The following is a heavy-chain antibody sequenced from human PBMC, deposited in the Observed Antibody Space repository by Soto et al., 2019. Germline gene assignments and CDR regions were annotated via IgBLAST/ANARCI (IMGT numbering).Heavy chain of an antibody. CDR3: ARVAEKELAGTSFFDY. D-gene: IGHD6-19*01. V-gene: IGHV1-69*01. CDR2: LVPLFGTP. J-gene: IGHJ4*02. Sequence: QVQLVQSGAEVKKTGSSVRVSCKASGGSFTTHSITWMRQAPGQGLEWMGGLVPLFGTPNYAQKFQDRLTITADEATSTAYMELSSLRSEDTAVYYCARVAEKELAGTSFFDYWGQGTLVTVSS. CDR1: GGSFTTHS.